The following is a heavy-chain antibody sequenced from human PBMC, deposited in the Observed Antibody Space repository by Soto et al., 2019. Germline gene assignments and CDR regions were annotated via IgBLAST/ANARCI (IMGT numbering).Heavy chain of an antibody. CDR1: GYTFTSYG. CDR2: INPENGKT. Sequence: GASVKVSCKASGYTFTSYGISWVRQAPGQGLEWMGWINPENGKTNYAQKFQGRVTMTEDTSTDTAYMELSSLRSEDTSVYYCATALYSSGLDPQNYWGQGTLVTVSS. J-gene: IGHJ4*02. CDR3: ATALYSSGLDPQNY. D-gene: IGHD6-19*01. V-gene: IGHV1-18*01.